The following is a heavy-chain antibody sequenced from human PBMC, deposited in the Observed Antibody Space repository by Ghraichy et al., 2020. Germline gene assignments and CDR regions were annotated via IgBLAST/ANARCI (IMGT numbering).Heavy chain of an antibody. Sequence: SETLSLTCAVSGGSISSSNWWSWVRQPPGKGLEWIGEIYHSGSTNYNPSLKSRVTISVDKSKNQFSLKLSSVTAADTAVYYCARALGDYDFWSGYRHLYYFDYWGQGTLVTVSS. CDR2: IYHSGST. D-gene: IGHD3-3*01. CDR1: GGSISSSNW. CDR3: ARALGDYDFWSGYRHLYYFDY. V-gene: IGHV4-4*02. J-gene: IGHJ4*02.